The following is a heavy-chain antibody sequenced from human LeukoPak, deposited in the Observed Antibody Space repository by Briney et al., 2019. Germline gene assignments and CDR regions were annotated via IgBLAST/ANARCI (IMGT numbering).Heavy chain of an antibody. V-gene: IGHV1-18*01. D-gene: IGHD3-9*01. J-gene: IGHJ4*02. CDR1: GYTFTSYG. CDR2: ISAYNGNT. CDR3: ARAHDILTGYGNQQPPFDY. Sequence: GASVKVSCKASGYTFTSYGISWVRQAPGQGLEWMGWISAYNGNTNYAQKLQGRVTMTTDTSTSTAYMELRSLRSDDTAVYYCARAHDILTGYGNQQPPFDYWGQGTLVTVSS.